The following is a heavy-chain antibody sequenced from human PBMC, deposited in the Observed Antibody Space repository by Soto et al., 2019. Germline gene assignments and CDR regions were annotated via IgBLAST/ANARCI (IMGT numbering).Heavy chain of an antibody. J-gene: IGHJ4*02. CDR3: SKSIVVVTALDY. CDR1: GYTFTSYA. V-gene: IGHV1-3*05. Sequence: QVQLVQSGAEEKKPGASVKVSCKASGYTFTSYAMHWVRQAPGQRLEWMGWINAGNGNTKYSQKFRGRVTITRDTSVSIAYMELSSLRSEDTAVYYCSKSIVVVTALDYWGQGTLVTVSS. D-gene: IGHD2-21*02. CDR2: INAGNGNT.